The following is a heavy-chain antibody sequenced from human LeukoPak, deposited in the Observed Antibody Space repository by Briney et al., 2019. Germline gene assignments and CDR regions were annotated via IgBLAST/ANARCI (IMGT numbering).Heavy chain of an antibody. J-gene: IGHJ4*02. CDR3: ARELGYCSSTSCYDYCDY. D-gene: IGHD2-2*03. V-gene: IGHV3-30*02. Sequence: GGALRLSCAAAGFTFSSSAEHGVRQAPGKGLAGVTFMGQDGIKKYADSVRGRFTISRDDSKNTLYLQMSSLRADDTAVYYCARELGYCSSTSCYDYCDYWGQGTLVTVSS. CDR1: GFTFSSSA. CDR2: MGQDGIKK.